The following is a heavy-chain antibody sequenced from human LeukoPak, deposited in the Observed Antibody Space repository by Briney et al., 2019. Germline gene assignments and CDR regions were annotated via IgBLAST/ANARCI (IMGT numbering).Heavy chain of an antibody. V-gene: IGHV4-38-2*02. Sequence: SETLSLTCTVSGYSISSGYYWGWIRQPPGKGLEWIGSIYYSGNTYYNSSLKSQVSISIDTSKNQFSLRLTSVTAADTAVYYCARQTGSGLFILPGGQGTLVTVSS. CDR3: ARQTGSGLFILP. J-gene: IGHJ4*02. D-gene: IGHD3/OR15-3a*01. CDR1: GYSISSGYY. CDR2: IYYSGNT.